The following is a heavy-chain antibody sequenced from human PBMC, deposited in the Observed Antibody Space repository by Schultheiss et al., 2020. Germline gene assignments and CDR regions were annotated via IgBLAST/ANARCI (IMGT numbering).Heavy chain of an antibody. CDR3: AKARGSSWFY. V-gene: IGHV3-30*18. CDR1: GFTFSSYG. Sequence: GESLKISCAASGFTFSSYGMHWVRQAPGKGLEWVAVISYDGSNKYYADSVKGRFTISRDNSKNTLYLQMGSLRAEDMAVYYCAKARGSSWFYWGQGTLVTVSS. J-gene: IGHJ4*02. D-gene: IGHD6-13*01. CDR2: ISYDGSNK.